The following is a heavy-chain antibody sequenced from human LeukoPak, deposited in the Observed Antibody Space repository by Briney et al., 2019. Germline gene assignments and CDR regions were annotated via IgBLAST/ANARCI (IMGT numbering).Heavy chain of an antibody. CDR3: ARFIAAPYYFDY. D-gene: IGHD6-13*01. Sequence: GGSLRLSCAASGFTFSSYSMNWVRQAPGKGLEWVSFISSSRSYIYYTDSVKGRFTISRDNAKNSLYLQMNSLRAEDTAVYYCARFIAAPYYFDYWGRGTLVTVSS. V-gene: IGHV3-21*01. CDR2: ISSSRSYI. CDR1: GFTFSSYS. J-gene: IGHJ4*02.